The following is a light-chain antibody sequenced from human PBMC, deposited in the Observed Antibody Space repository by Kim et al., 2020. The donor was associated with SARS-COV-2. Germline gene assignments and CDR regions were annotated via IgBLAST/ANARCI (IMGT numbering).Light chain of an antibody. V-gene: IGKV3-15*01. Sequence: SPGERATRSCMASQSVSSNLAWYQQKPGQAPRLLIYGTSTRATGTPSRFSGSGSGTDFTLTISSLQSEDFAVYYCQHYNNWPPWTFGQGTKVEIK. CDR1: QSVSSN. CDR3: QHYNNWPPWT. J-gene: IGKJ1*01. CDR2: GTS.